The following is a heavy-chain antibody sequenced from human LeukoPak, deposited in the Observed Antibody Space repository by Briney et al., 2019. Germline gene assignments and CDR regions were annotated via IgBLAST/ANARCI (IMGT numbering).Heavy chain of an antibody. V-gene: IGHV3-23*01. J-gene: IGHJ4*02. CDR1: GFTFSSYG. D-gene: IGHD4-17*01. CDR2: ISGSGGST. Sequence: GGTLRLSCAASGFTFSSYGMSWVRQAPGKGLEWVSAISGSGGSTYYADSVKGRFTISRDNSKNTLYLQMNSLRAEDTAVYYCAKGAFGDYDPLDQYYFDYWGQGTLVTVSS. CDR3: AKGAFGDYDPLDQYYFDY.